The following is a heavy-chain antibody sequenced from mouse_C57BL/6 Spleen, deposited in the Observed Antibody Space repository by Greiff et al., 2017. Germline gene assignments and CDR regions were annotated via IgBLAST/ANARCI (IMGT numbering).Heavy chain of an antibody. V-gene: IGHV1-82*01. CDR2: IYPGDGDT. Sequence: VQRVESGPELVKPGASVKISCKASGYAFSSSWMNWLKQRPGKGLEGIGRIYPGDGDTNYNGKFKGKATLTADKSSSTAYMQLSSLTSEDSAVYFCAKHLRNYFDYWGQGTTRTVSS. CDR1: GYAFSSSW. J-gene: IGHJ2*01. CDR3: AKHLRNYFDY.